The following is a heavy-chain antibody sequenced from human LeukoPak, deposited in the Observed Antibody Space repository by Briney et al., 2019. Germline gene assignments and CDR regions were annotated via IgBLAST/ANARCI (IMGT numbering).Heavy chain of an antibody. J-gene: IGHJ3*02. CDR1: GFTFTNYV. Sequence: GGSLRLSCAASGFTFTNYVMDWVRQAPGKGLEWVSSITGTADKTYDADSVKGRFTISRDNSKNTLSLQMSSLRVEDTAIYYCARRGGSRGWGAFDIWGQGTIVTVSS. D-gene: IGHD6-19*01. V-gene: IGHV3-23*01. CDR2: ITGTADKT. CDR3: ARRGGSRGWGAFDI.